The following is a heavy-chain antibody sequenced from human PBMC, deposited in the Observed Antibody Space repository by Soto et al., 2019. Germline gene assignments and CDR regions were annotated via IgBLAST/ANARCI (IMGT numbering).Heavy chain of an antibody. J-gene: IGHJ4*02. CDR2: IPYDGSNK. CDR3: AGLTREASFDY. V-gene: IGHV3-30-3*01. D-gene: IGHD1-1*01. CDR1: GFTFSSYA. Sequence: GGSLRLSCAASGFTFSSYAMHWVRQAPGKGLEWVAVIPYDGSNKYYADSVKGRFTISRDNSKNTLYLQMNSLRAEDTAVYYCAGLTREASFDYWGQGTLVTVSS.